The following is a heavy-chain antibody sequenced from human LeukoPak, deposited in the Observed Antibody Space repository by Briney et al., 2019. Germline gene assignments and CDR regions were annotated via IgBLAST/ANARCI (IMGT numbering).Heavy chain of an antibody. J-gene: IGHJ2*01. CDR2: IYYSGST. V-gene: IGHV4-59*01. CDR1: GGSISSYY. D-gene: IGHD2-15*01. CDR3: ARFYCSGGSCYRYFDL. Sequence: PSETLSLTCTVSGGSISSYYWSWIRQPPGKGLEWIGYIYYSGSTNYNPSLKSRVTISVDTSKNQFSLKLSSVTAADTAVYYCARFYCSGGSCYRYFDLWGRGTLVTVSS.